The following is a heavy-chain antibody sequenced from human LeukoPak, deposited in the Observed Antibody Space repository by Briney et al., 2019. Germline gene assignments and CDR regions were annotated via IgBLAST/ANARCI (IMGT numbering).Heavy chain of an antibody. D-gene: IGHD5-12*01. CDR1: GFTLTSYW. CDR3: ARGGYSGPFYFDY. J-gene: IGHJ4*02. V-gene: IGHV3-7*04. Sequence: GGSLRLSCAASGFTLTSYWMSWVRQSPRKGLEWVANIKQDGSEKYYVDSVKGRFTISRDNAKNSLYLQMNSLRADDTAVYYCARGGYSGPFYFDYWGQGTLVTVSS. CDR2: IKQDGSEK.